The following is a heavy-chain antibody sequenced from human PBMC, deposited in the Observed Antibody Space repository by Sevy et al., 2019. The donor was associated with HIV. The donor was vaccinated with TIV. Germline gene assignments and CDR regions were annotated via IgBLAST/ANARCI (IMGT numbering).Heavy chain of an antibody. D-gene: IGHD6-13*01. CDR3: ARGIAAAGTPVNWFDP. Sequence: ASVKVSCKASGGTFSSYAISWVRQAPGQGLEWMGGIIPIFGTANYAQKFQGRVTITADESTSTAYMELSSLRSEDTAVYYCARGIAAAGTPVNWFDPWGQGTLVTVSS. V-gene: IGHV1-69*13. CDR1: GGTFSSYA. J-gene: IGHJ5*02. CDR2: IIPIFGTA.